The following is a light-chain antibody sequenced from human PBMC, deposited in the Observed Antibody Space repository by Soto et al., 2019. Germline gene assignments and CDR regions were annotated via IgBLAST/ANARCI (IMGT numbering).Light chain of an antibody. CDR3: SSYTTSNTRQIV. Sequence: QSALTQPASVSGSPGQSITISCTGTSSDVGGYNYVSWYQHHPGKAPKLIIYDVTNRPSGVSNPSSGSKSGNTASLTISRLQPEDEADYYCSSYTTSNTRQIVFGTGTKVTVL. V-gene: IGLV2-14*03. J-gene: IGLJ1*01. CDR1: SSDVGGYNY. CDR2: DVT.